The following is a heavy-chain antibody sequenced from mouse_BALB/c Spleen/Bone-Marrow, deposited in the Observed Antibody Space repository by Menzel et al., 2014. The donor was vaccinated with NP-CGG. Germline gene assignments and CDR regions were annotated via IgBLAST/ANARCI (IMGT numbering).Heavy chain of an antibody. V-gene: IGHV14-3*02. Sequence: DVKLVESGAELVKPGASVKLSCTASGFNIKDTYMHWVKQRPEQGLEWIGRIDPANGNTKYDRKFQGKATITADTSSNTAYLQLSSLTSEDTAVYYCARGGTTATWYFDVWGAGTTVTVSS. CDR2: IDPANGNT. J-gene: IGHJ1*01. D-gene: IGHD1-2*01. CDR3: ARGGTTATWYFDV. CDR1: GFNIKDTY.